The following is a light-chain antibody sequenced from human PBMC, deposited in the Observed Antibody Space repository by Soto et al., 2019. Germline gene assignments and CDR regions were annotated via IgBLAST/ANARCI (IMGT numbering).Light chain of an antibody. Sequence: QSVLTQPASVSGSPGQSITISCTGSNSDVGGYNYVSWYQQHPGKVPKLLIYHVTNRPSGASDRFSGSKSGNTASLTISGLQAEDEADYYCSSFTSVHTGVFGGGTKLTVL. CDR3: SSFTSVHTGV. J-gene: IGLJ3*02. V-gene: IGLV2-14*01. CDR1: NSDVGGYNY. CDR2: HVT.